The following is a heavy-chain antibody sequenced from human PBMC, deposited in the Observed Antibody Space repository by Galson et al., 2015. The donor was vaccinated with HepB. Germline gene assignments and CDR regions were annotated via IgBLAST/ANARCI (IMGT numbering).Heavy chain of an antibody. CDR3: ARDLRLRDWYFDP. Sequence: SLRLSCAASGFTFSTYVMHWVRQAPGKGLEWVTLISYDGSNKYYADSVKGRFTISRDNSKNTLYLQMNSLRAEDTAVYYCARDLRLRDWYFDPWGRGTLVTVSS. CDR1: GFTFSTYV. J-gene: IGHJ2*01. V-gene: IGHV3-30*04. CDR2: ISYDGSNK. D-gene: IGHD4-17*01.